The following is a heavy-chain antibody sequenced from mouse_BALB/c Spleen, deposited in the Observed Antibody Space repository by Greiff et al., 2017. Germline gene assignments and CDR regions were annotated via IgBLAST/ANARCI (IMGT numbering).Heavy chain of an antibody. J-gene: IGHJ3*01. CDR2: IDPETGGT. D-gene: IGHD1-1*02. CDR1: GYTFTDYE. CDR3: TRKGGRWFAY. V-gene: IGHV1-15*01. Sequence: QVQLQQSGAELVRPGASVTLSCKASGYTFTDYEMHWVKQTPVHGLEWIGAIDPETGGTAYNQKFKGKATLTADKSSSTAYMELRSLTSEDAAVYYCTRKGGRWFAYWGQGTLVTVSA.